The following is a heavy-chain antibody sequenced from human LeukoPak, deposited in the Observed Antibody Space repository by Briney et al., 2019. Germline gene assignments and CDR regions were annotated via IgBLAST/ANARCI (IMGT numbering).Heavy chain of an antibody. J-gene: IGHJ4*02. CDR1: GFTFTSYW. V-gene: IGHV3-7*04. Sequence: SGGSLRLSCAASGFTFTSYWMSWVRQAPGKGLEWEANINQDGSEEYYVDSVKGRFTISRDNAKNSLYLQLNSLRAEDTAVYYCARGQWLAYWGQGTLVTVSS. CDR3: ARGQWLAY. CDR2: INQDGSEE. D-gene: IGHD6-19*01.